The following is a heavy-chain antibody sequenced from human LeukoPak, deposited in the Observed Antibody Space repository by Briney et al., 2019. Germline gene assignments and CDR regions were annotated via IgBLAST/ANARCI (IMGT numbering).Heavy chain of an antibody. Sequence: PSETLSLTCTVSGGSISSSSYYWGWIRQPPGEGLEWIGSIYYSGSTYYNPSLKSRVTISVDTSKNQFSLKLSSVTAADTAVYYCATGGGSYYRNNWFDPWGQGTLVTVSS. CDR3: ATGGGSYYRNNWFDP. CDR2: IYYSGST. J-gene: IGHJ5*02. CDR1: GGSISSSSYY. D-gene: IGHD1-26*01. V-gene: IGHV4-39*01.